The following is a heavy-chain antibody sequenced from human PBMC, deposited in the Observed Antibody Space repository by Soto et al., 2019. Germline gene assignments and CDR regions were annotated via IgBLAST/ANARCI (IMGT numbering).Heavy chain of an antibody. J-gene: IGHJ4*02. CDR1: GVSISSISYY. CDR3: ARHGSN. Sequence: LSLTCTVSGVSISSISYYWGWIRRPPGKGLEWIGTIYYSGITYYNPSLKSRVTISVDTSKNQFSLKLTSVTAADTAVYYCARHGSNWGQGTLVTVSS. V-gene: IGHV4-39*01. CDR2: IYYSGIT.